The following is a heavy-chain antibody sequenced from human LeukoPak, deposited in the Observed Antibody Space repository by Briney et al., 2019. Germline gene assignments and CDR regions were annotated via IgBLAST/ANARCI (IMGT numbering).Heavy chain of an antibody. D-gene: IGHD3-16*01. Sequence: PGRSRTLSCPASRFTFSMDEMNWVRQAPRGWRGWVSYILSSGSTIYYTDSVKGRFPSPRENDKHSMYLQRHILRAEETAVYYCARVDTLGSRWGQGPLLPVSS. CDR3: ARVDTLGSR. CDR2: ILSSGSTI. V-gene: IGHV3-48*03. J-gene: IGHJ4*02. CDR1: RFTFSMDE.